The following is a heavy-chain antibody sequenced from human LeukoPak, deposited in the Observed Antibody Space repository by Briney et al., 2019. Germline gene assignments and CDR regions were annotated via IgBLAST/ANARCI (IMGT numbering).Heavy chain of an antibody. J-gene: IGHJ4*02. D-gene: IGHD1-7*01. CDR1: GFKFADYA. CDR3: AKLCDWNSIDY. Sequence: GGSLRLSCVASGFKFADYAMHWVRQTPGKGLEWVSGISWNSATLDYADSLRGRFTISGDNAKNSLYLQMSNLRTEDTALYYCAKLCDWNSIDYWGQGTLVTVSS. CDR2: ISWNSATL. V-gene: IGHV3-9*01.